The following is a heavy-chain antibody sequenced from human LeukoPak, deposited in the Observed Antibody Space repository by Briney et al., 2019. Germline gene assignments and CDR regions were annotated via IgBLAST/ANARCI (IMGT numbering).Heavy chain of an antibody. D-gene: IGHD6-13*01. J-gene: IGHJ4*02. CDR3: ARDPEGQQLADY. Sequence: ASVKVSCKASGYTFTSYYMHWVRQAPGQGLEWMGIINPSGGNTSYAQKFQGRVTMTRDTSTSTVYMELSSLRSEDTAVYYCARDPEGQQLADYWGQGTLVTVSS. CDR2: INPSGGNT. V-gene: IGHV1-46*01. CDR1: GYTFTSYY.